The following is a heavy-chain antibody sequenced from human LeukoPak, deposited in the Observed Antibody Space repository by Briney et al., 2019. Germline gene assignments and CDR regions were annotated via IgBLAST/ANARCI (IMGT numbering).Heavy chain of an antibody. CDR1: GFTFSSYA. V-gene: IGHV3-23*01. D-gene: IGHD3-9*01. CDR2: ISAGGGST. J-gene: IGHJ4*02. Sequence: PGGSQRLSCAASGFTFSSYAMSWVRQAPGKGLEWVAGISAGGGSTYYADSVKGRFTISRDNSKKMLYLQLNSLRAEDTAVYYCAKGDPPTYYDILTGQDYWGQGTLVTVSS. CDR3: AKGDPPTYYDILTGQDY.